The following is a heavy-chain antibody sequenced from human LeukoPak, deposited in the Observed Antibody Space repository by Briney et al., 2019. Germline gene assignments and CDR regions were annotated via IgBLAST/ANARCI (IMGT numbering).Heavy chain of an antibody. CDR3: AKAPYYYDSSGYYHPYHGFDY. CDR1: GFTFDDYA. D-gene: IGHD3-22*01. CDR2: ISWNSGSI. Sequence: GGSLRLSCAASGFTFDDYAMHWVRQAPGKGLEWVSGISWNSGSIGYADSVKGRFTISRDNAKNSLYLQMNSLRAEDTALYYCAKAPYYYDSSGYYHPYHGFDYWGQGTLVTVPS. V-gene: IGHV3-9*01. J-gene: IGHJ4*02.